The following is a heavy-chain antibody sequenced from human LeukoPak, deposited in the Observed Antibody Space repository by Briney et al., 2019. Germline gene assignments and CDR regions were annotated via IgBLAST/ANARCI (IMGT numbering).Heavy chain of an antibody. J-gene: IGHJ3*02. CDR1: GYTFTSYD. D-gene: IGHD3-22*01. V-gene: IGHV1-8*01. CDR3: ARHDSSGYYGAFDI. Sequence: ASVKVSCKASGYTFTSYDINWVRQATGQGLEWMGWMNPNSGNTGYAQKFQGRVTMTRNTSISTAYMELGSLRSEDTAVYYCARHDSSGYYGAFDIWGQGTMVTVSS. CDR2: MNPNSGNT.